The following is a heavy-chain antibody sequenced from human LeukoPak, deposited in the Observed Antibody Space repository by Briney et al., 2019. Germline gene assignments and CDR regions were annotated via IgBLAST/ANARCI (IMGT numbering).Heavy chain of an antibody. J-gene: IGHJ4*02. CDR1: GYTFTDYG. V-gene: IGHV1-46*01. CDR2: INPSGGST. Sequence: ASVKVSCKTSGYTFTDYGIMWVRQAPGQGLEWMGIINPSGGSTSYAQKFQGRVTMTRDTSTSTVYMELSSLRSEDTAVYYCARSYDILTGLNDYWGQGTLVTVSS. D-gene: IGHD3-9*01. CDR3: ARSYDILTGLNDY.